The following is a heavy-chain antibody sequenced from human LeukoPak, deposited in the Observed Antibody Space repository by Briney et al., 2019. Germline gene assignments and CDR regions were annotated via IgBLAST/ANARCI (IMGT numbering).Heavy chain of an antibody. D-gene: IGHD5-12*01. CDR1: GFPVSNNY. J-gene: IGHJ4*02. Sequence: PGGSLRLYCAASGFPVSNNYMSWVRQAPGKGLGCASVSLSCRPISDANSVKGRITKARDNSKNTQYLKMNTLRAEDKAVYYCASGRGYGAYDWNDYWDQGTLVTVSS. CDR2: SLSCRPI. CDR3: ASGRGYGAYDWNDY. V-gene: IGHV3-53*01.